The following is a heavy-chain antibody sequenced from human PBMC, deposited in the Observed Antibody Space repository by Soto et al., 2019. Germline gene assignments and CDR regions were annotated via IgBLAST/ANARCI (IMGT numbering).Heavy chain of an antibody. CDR3: AIAGCGSSQEFDY. V-gene: IGHV1-2*02. CDR1: GFNFAGYF. Sequence: ASVKVSCKTSGFNFAGYFLHWVRQAPGQGLEWMGWINPNSGATKDAQKFQGRVTMTWDTSISTGYMELVSLRFDDTAVYYCAIAGCGSSQEFDYWGQGTRVTAPQ. CDR2: INPNSGAT. D-gene: IGHD1-26*01. J-gene: IGHJ4*02.